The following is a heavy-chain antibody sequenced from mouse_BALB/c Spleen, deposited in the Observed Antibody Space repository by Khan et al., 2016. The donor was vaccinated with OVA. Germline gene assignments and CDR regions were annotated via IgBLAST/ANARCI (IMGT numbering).Heavy chain of an antibody. Sequence: QVQLQQPGAELVRPGASVKLSCKASGYTFTSYWMNWVKQSPGQGLEWIGIIDPSASKTHYNQMFKDKATLTVDKSSSTTYMQLSSMTSEDSAVYCCTRGGYGTSFAFWGQGTLVTVSA. V-gene: IGHV1-61*01. CDR3: TRGGYGTSFAF. D-gene: IGHD2-10*02. CDR2: IDPSASKT. CDR1: GYTFTSYW. J-gene: IGHJ3*01.